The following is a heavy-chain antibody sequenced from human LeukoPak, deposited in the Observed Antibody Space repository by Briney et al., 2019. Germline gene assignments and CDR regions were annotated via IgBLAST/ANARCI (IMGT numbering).Heavy chain of an antibody. J-gene: IGHJ4*02. V-gene: IGHV3-9*01. CDR3: AKATRGYSGYDPFDY. D-gene: IGHD5-12*01. CDR1: GFTFSSYA. CDR2: ISWNSGSI. Sequence: GGSLRLSCAVSGFTFSSYAMHWVRQAPGKGLEWVSGISWNSGSIGYADSVKGRFTISRDNAKNSLYLQMNSLRAEDTALYYCAKATRGYSGYDPFDYWGQGTLVTVSS.